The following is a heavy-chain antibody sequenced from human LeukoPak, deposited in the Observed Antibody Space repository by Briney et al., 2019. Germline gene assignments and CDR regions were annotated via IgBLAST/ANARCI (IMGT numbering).Heavy chain of an antibody. Sequence: PSETLSLTCAVYSGSFSGYYWSWIRQPPGKGLEWIGEINHSGSTNYNPSLKSRVTISVDTSKNQFSLKLSSVTAADTAVYYCARGRSGWYPSTDYWGQGTLVTVSS. CDR2: INHSGST. J-gene: IGHJ4*02. V-gene: IGHV4-34*01. CDR1: SGSFSGYY. CDR3: ARGRSGWYPSTDY. D-gene: IGHD6-19*01.